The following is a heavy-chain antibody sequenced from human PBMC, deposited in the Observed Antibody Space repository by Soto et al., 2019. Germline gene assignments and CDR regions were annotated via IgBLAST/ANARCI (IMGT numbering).Heavy chain of an antibody. CDR3: ARDRRGITMIVVVTPGAFDI. V-gene: IGHV1-69*06. CDR2: IIPIFGTA. J-gene: IGHJ3*02. CDR1: GGTFSSYA. D-gene: IGHD3-22*01. Sequence: GASVKVSCKASGGTFSSYAISWVRQAPGQGLEWMGGIIPIFGTANYAQKFQGRVTITADKSTSTAYMELSSLRSEDTAVCYCARDRRGITMIVVVTPGAFDIWGQGTMVTVSS.